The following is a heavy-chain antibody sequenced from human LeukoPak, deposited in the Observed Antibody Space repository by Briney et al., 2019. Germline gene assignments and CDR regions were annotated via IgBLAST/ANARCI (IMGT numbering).Heavy chain of an antibody. D-gene: IGHD3-22*01. CDR3: AKDQPGYYDSSGYISPDY. J-gene: IGHJ4*02. V-gene: IGHV3-23*01. Sequence: GGSLRLSCAASGFTLSSYAMSWVRQAPGKGLECVSAISGSGGSTYYADSVKGRFTISRDNSKNTLYLQMNSLRAEDTAVYYCAKDQPGYYDSSGYISPDYWGQGTLVTVSS. CDR1: GFTLSSYA. CDR2: ISGSGGST.